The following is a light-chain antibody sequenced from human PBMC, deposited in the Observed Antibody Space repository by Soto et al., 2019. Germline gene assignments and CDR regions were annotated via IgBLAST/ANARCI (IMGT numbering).Light chain of an antibody. V-gene: IGLV4-69*01. CDR2: VNSDGSF. CDR3: QTWGSGMV. CDR1: SGHNTYA. Sequence: QTVVTQSPTASASLGASVSLTCTLSSGHNTYAIAWHQQQPEKGPRYLMKVNSDGSFTKGDGIPDRFSGSSSGAERYLTIASLQSEDEADYYCQTWGSGMVFGGGTKLTVL. J-gene: IGLJ2*01.